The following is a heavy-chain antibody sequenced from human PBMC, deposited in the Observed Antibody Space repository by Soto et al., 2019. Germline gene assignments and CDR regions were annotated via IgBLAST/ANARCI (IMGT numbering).Heavy chain of an antibody. Sequence: PGESLKIYCNGSVYTFSDYLIAWVRQMPGKGLECMGIIYAGDCDSGYMRSFPGQVTISADKAISTSDLQWSSLGASDTAIYYCARAPPGRDTDKKAHSWGQGKLVTISS. CDR3: ARAPPGRDTDKKAHS. D-gene: IGHD2-15*01. CDR2: IYAGDCDS. CDR1: VYTFSDYL. J-gene: IGHJ4*02. V-gene: IGHV5-51*01.